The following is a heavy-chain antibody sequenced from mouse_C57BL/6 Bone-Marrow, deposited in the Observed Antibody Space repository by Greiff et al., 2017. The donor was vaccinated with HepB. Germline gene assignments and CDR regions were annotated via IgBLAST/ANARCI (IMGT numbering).Heavy chain of an antibody. V-gene: IGHV3-6*01. CDR1: GYSITSGYY. D-gene: IGHD3-2*02. CDR3: ARRTAQATGFAY. Sequence: VQLKESGPGLVKPSQSLSLTCSVTGYSITSGYYWNWIRQFPGNKLEWMGYISYDGSNNYNPSLKNRISITRDTSKNQFFLKLNSVTTEDTATYYCARRTAQATGFAYWGQGTLVTVSA. J-gene: IGHJ3*01. CDR2: ISYDGSN.